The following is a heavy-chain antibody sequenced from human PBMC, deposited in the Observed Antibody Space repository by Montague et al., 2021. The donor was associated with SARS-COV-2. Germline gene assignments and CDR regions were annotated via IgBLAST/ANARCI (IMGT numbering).Heavy chain of an antibody. J-gene: IGHJ5*02. CDR1: GGSISSYY. CDR3: VRGFDP. D-gene: IGHD3-10*01. Sequence: ETLSLTCTVSGGSISSYYWSWIRQPPGKGLEWIGYIYYSGSTNYNPSLKSRVTISVDTSKNQFSLKLSSVTAADTAVYYCVRGFDPWGQGTLVTVSS. V-gene: IGHV4-59*08. CDR2: IYYSGST.